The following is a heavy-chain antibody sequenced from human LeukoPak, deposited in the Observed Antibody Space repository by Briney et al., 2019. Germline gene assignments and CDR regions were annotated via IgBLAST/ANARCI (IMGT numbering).Heavy chain of an antibody. CDR2: ISGSGVST. J-gene: IGHJ4*02. CDR1: GFTFASYA. CDR3: AKDLLNTVTSVDY. D-gene: IGHD4-17*01. V-gene: IGHV3-23*01. Sequence: GGSLRLSCAASGFTFASYAMSWVRQAPGKGLEWVSAISGSGVSTYYADSVKGRFTISRDNSKNTLYLQMNSLGAEDTAVYYCAKDLLNTVTSVDYWGQGTLVTVSS.